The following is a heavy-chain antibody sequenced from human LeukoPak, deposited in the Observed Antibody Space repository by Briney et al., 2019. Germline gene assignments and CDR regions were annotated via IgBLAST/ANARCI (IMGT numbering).Heavy chain of an antibody. V-gene: IGHV3-21*04. CDR1: GFTFSSYG. J-gene: IGHJ5*02. CDR3: ARGEFGELKS. Sequence: GGSLRLSCAASGFTFSSYGMNWVRQAPGKGLEWVSSISSSSSYIYYADSVQGRFTITRDNAKNSLYLQMNSLRAEDTAVYYCARGEFGELKSWGQGTLVIVSS. CDR2: ISSSSSYI. D-gene: IGHD3-10*01.